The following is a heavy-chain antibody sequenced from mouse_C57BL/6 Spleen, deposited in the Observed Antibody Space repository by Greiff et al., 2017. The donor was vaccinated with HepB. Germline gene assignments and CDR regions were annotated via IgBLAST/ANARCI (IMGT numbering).Heavy chain of an antibody. J-gene: IGHJ2*01. D-gene: IGHD1-1*01. Sequence: EVKLQESGPGLVKPSQSLSLTCSVTGYSITSGYYWNWIRQFPGNKLEWMGYISYDGSNNYNPSLKNRISITRDTSKNQFFLKLNSVTTEDTATYYCAREGLVAVDYWGQGTTLTVSS. V-gene: IGHV3-6*01. CDR1: GYSITSGYY. CDR3: AREGLVAVDY. CDR2: ISYDGSN.